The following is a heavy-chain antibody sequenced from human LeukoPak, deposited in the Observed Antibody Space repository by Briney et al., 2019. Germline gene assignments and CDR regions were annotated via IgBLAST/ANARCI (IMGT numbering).Heavy chain of an antibody. CDR2: ISSSSSYI. CDR1: GFTFSSYS. Sequence: GGSLRLSCAASGFTFSSYSMNWVRQAPGKGLEWVSSISSSSSYIYYADSAKGRFTISRDNAKNSLYLQMNSLRAEDTAVYYCARIRFGDYGHFDYWGQGTLVTVSS. V-gene: IGHV3-21*01. CDR3: ARIRFGDYGHFDY. D-gene: IGHD4-17*01. J-gene: IGHJ4*02.